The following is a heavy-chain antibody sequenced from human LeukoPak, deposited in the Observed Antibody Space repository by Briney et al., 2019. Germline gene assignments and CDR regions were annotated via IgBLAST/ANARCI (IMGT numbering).Heavy chain of an antibody. CDR3: AKDRASREGSFFDY. Sequence: GGSLRLSCAASGFTVSSNYMSWVRQAPGKGLEWVSVIYSGGSTYYADSVKGRFTISRDNSKNTLYLQMNSLRAEDTAVYYCAKDRASREGSFFDYWGQGTLVTVSS. D-gene: IGHD6-13*01. CDR1: GFTVSSNY. J-gene: IGHJ4*02. V-gene: IGHV3-53*01. CDR2: IYSGGST.